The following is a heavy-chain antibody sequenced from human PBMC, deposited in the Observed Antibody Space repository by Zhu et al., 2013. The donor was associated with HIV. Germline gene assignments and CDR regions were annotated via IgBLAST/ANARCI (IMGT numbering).Heavy chain of an antibody. CDR3: VRSYYDFWTGRAFDP. Sequence: QVQLIQSGAEMKKPGASVKVSCRASGYVFTSFGISWLRQTPGQSLQWMGWISGYNGKTNYARNLQDRVTMTVDISSSTAYLELRSLRSDDTAVYYCVRSYYDFWTGRAFDPWGQGTLVTVSS. V-gene: IGHV1-18*01. J-gene: IGHJ5*02. D-gene: IGHD3-3*01. CDR2: ISGYNGKT. CDR1: GYVFTSFG.